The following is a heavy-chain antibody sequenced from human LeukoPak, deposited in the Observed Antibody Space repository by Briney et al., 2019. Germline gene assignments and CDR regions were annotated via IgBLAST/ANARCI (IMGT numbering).Heavy chain of an antibody. D-gene: IGHD6-19*01. Sequence: GESLRLSCAASGFTFNRNAMSWVRQAPGKGLEWVATIGGSGDKTFYADSVKGRFTISRDNPKNMVHLQMNSLTGEDTALYYCVRRGDASSGWGDHDFWGQGALVTVSS. CDR1: GFTFNRNA. V-gene: IGHV3-23*01. CDR3: VRRGDASSGWGDHDF. J-gene: IGHJ4*02. CDR2: IGGSGDKT.